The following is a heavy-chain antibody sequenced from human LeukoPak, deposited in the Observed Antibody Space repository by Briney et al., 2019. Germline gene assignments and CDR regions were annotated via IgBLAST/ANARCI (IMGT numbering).Heavy chain of an antibody. CDR2: ISYDGSTK. V-gene: IGHV3-30*18. CDR3: AKEGSPMVATTMAV. D-gene: IGHD5-24*01. CDR1: GFTFSSYG. Sequence: GGSLRLSCAASGFTFSSYGMNWVRQAPGKGLEWVAVISYDGSTKYYADSVKGRFTISRDNSKNMLYLQMNSLRAEDTALYYCAKEGSPMVATTMAVWGQGTTVTVSS. J-gene: IGHJ6*02.